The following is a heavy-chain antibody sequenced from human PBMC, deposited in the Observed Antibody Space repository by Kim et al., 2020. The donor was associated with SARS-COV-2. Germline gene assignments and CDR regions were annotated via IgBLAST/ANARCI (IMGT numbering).Heavy chain of an antibody. CDR2: ISWNSGSI. CDR1: GFTFDDYA. CDR3: AKGSQIDY. V-gene: IGHV3-9*01. J-gene: IGHJ4*02. Sequence: GGSLRLSCAASGFTFDDYAMHWVRQAPGKGLEWVSGISWNSGSIGYADSVKGRFTISRDNAKNSLYLQMNSLRAEDTALYYCAKGSQIDYWGQGTLVTVSS.